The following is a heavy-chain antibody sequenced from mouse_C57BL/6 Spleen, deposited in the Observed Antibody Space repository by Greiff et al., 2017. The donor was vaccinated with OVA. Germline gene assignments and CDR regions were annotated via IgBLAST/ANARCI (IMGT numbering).Heavy chain of an antibody. J-gene: IGHJ3*01. CDR1: GYSFTGYY. Sequence: EVQLKQSGPELVKPGASVKISCKASGYSFTGYYMNWVKQSPEKSLEWIGEINPSTGGTTYNQKFKAKATLTVDKSSSTAYMQLKSLTSEDSAVYYCARLFAYWGQGTLVTVSA. V-gene: IGHV1-42*01. CDR3: ARLFAY. CDR2: INPSTGGT.